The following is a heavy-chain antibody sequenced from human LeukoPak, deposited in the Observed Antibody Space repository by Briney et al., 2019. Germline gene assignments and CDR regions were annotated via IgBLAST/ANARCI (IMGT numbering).Heavy chain of an antibody. CDR2: ICHSGSA. V-gene: IGHV4-38-2*02. Sequence: SETLSLTCTVSGYSISSTYYWGWIRQPPGKGLEWIGSICHSGSAYYNPSLESRVTISVDTSKNQFSLKLSSVTAADTAVYYCARVFQSSYYYYYYMDVWGKGTTVTVSS. D-gene: IGHD2/OR15-2a*01. J-gene: IGHJ6*03. CDR1: GYSISSTYY. CDR3: ARVFQSSYYYYYYMDV.